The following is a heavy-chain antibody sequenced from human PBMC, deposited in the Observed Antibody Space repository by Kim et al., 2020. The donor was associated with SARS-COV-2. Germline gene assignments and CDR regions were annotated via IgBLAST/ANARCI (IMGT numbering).Heavy chain of an antibody. V-gene: IGHV4-34*01. CDR3: AGRPPSLALAV. Sequence: SETLSLTCAVYGGSFSGYYWSWIRQPPGQGLEWLGEIDHGGSTTNNPSPKGQIGLSAATSRVQFSLNLASVPAPATPVYYCAGRPPSLALAVWGKGPRVT. CDR1: GGSFSGYY. D-gene: IGHD3-16*01. J-gene: IGHJ6*03. CDR2: IDHGGST.